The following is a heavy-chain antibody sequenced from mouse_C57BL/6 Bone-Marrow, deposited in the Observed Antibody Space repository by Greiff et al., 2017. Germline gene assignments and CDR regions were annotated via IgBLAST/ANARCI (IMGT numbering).Heavy chain of an antibody. D-gene: IGHD1-1*01. J-gene: IGHJ4*01. V-gene: IGHV3-3*01. CDR2: TFYSGIT. CDR3: ARARPYYYGSSYEDYAMDY. CDR1: GFSINSDCY. Sequence: EVKLMESGPSLVRPSQTLSLTCTVTGFSINSDCYWIWIRQFPGNKLEYIGYTFYSGITYYNPSLESRTYITRDTSKNQFSLMLSSVTTEDTATYYCARARPYYYGSSYEDYAMDYWGQGTSVTVSS.